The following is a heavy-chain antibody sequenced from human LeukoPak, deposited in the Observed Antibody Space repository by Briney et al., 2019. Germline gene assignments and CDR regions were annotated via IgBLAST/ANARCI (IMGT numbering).Heavy chain of an antibody. CDR3: AKDWGQVPASISGH. CDR2: ITGSGANT. CDR1: GLTFANHA. V-gene: IGHV3-23*01. J-gene: IGHJ1*01. D-gene: IGHD2-2*01. Sequence: PGGSLRLSCAVSGLTFANHAMTWVRQAPGKGLEWVSGITGSGANTYYADSVKGRFTISRDNSRNTLFLQMNSLRTEDTAVYYCAKDWGQVPASISGHWGQGTLVTVSS.